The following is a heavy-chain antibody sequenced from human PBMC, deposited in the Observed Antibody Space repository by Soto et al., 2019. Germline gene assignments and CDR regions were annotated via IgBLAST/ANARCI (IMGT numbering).Heavy chain of an antibody. J-gene: IGHJ3*02. CDR3: ARVSEQIDAFDI. Sequence: QVQLQESGPGLVKPSQTLSLTCTVSGGSISSGDYYWSWIRQPPGKGLEWIGYIYYSGSTYYNPSLKSRVTITVDPSKNQFSLTRSSVTAADTAVYYCARVSEQIDAFDIWGQGTMVTVSS. CDR2: IYYSGST. CDR1: GGSISSGDYY. V-gene: IGHV4-30-4*01.